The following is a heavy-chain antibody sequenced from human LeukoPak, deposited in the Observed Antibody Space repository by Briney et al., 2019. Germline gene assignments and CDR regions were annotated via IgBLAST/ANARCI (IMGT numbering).Heavy chain of an antibody. V-gene: IGHV3-30*03. CDR2: ISYDGSNK. D-gene: IGHD3-22*01. CDR3: ARFRYYFDTGGYSCYFDY. J-gene: IGHJ4*02. Sequence: GGSLRLSCAASGFTFSSYGMHWVRQAPGKGLEWVAVISYDGSNKYYADSVKGRFTISRDNSKNTLYLQMNSLRAEDTAVYYCARFRYYFDTGGYSCYFDYWGQGTLVTVSS. CDR1: GFTFSSYG.